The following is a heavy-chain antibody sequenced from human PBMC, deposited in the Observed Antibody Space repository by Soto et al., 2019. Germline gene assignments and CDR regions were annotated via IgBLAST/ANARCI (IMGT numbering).Heavy chain of an antibody. V-gene: IGHV3-48*03. CDR3: ARDSGGVAVAGDYGMDV. Sequence: GGSLRLSCAASGFTFSSYEMNLVRQAPGKGLECVSYISSSGSTIYYADSVKGRFTISRDNAKNSLYLQMNSLRAEHTAVYYCARDSGGVAVAGDYGMDVWGQGTTVTVSS. CDR2: ISSSGSTI. D-gene: IGHD6-19*01. J-gene: IGHJ6*02. CDR1: GFTFSSYE.